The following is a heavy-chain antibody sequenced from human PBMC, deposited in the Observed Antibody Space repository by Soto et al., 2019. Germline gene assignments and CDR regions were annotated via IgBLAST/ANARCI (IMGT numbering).Heavy chain of an antibody. CDR3: ARREYYDFWSGYQGIGAFDI. Sequence: PPETLSLTCTVSGGSISSSSYYWGWIRQPPGKGLEWIGSIYYSGSTYYNPSLKSRVTISVDTSKNQFSLKLSSVTAADTAVYYCARREYYDFWSGYQGIGAFDIWGQATRVTV. V-gene: IGHV4-39*01. CDR2: IYYSGST. D-gene: IGHD3-3*01. J-gene: IGHJ3*02. CDR1: GGSISSSSYY.